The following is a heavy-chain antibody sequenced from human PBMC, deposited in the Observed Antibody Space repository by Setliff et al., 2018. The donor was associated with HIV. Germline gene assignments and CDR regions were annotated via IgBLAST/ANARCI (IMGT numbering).Heavy chain of an antibody. Sequence: GGSLRLSCAASGFRFRSYWMSWVRQAPGKGLESVANVKQDGTETLYVDSVKGRFTISRDNANNLVYLQMNSLRVEDTAVCFCARWGSGSYERVFDYWGQGMLVTVSS. CDR1: GFRFRSYW. CDR2: VKQDGTET. CDR3: ARWGSGSYERVFDY. V-gene: IGHV3-7*01. D-gene: IGHD1-26*01. J-gene: IGHJ4*02.